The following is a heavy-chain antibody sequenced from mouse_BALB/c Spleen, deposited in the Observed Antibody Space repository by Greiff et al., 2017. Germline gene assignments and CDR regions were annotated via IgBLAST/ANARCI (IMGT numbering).Heavy chain of an antibody. CDR2: IDPSDSYT. CDR1: GYTFTSYW. V-gene: IGHV1-69*02. CDR3: ARSTMITYWYFDV. Sequence: VQLQQSGAELVKPGASVKLSCKASGYTFTSYWMHWVKQRPGQGLEWIGEIDPSDSYTNYNQKFKGKATLTVDKSSSTAYMQLSSLTSEDSAVYYCARSTMITYWYFDVWGAGTTVTVSS. D-gene: IGHD2-4*01. J-gene: IGHJ1*01.